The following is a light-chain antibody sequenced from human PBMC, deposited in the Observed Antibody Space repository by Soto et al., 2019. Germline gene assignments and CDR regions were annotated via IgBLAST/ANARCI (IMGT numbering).Light chain of an antibody. Sequence: EIVLTQSPDSLSVSPGERVTLSCRASQSISNYLAWHQQKPGQAPRFLIYDASNRATGIPARFSGSGSGTDFTLTISSLEPEDVAVYYCQLRSNWPPSLTFGGGTRVEI. V-gene: IGKV3-11*01. CDR2: DAS. CDR3: QLRSNWPPSLT. J-gene: IGKJ4*01. CDR1: QSISNY.